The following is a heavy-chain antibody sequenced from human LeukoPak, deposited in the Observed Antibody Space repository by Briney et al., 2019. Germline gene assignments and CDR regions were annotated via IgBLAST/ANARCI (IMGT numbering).Heavy chain of an antibody. Sequence: PGGSLRLSCAASGFTFSSYSMNWVRQAPGKGLEWVAVIWYDGSNKYYADSVKGRFTISRDNSKNTLYLQMNSLRAEDTAVYYCARGGYYFDYWGQGTLVTVSS. J-gene: IGHJ4*02. CDR1: GFTFSSYS. V-gene: IGHV3-33*08. CDR2: IWYDGSNK. CDR3: ARGGYYFDY. D-gene: IGHD6-25*01.